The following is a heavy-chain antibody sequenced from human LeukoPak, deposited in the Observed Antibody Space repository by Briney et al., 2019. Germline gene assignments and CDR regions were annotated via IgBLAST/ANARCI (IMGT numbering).Heavy chain of an antibody. V-gene: IGHV1-69*05. CDR3: ARTLMGSSGWYDY. CDR1: GGTFSSYA. Sequence: SVKVSCKASGGTFSSYATSWVRQAPGQGLEWMGRIIPIFSTANYAQKFQGRVTITTDESTSTAYMELSSLRSEDTAVYYCARTLMGSSGWYDYWGQGTLVTVSS. CDR2: IIPIFSTA. J-gene: IGHJ4*02. D-gene: IGHD6-19*01.